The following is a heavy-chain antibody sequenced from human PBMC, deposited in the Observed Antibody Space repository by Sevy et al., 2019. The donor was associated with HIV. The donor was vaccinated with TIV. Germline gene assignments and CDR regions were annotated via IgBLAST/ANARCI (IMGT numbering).Heavy chain of an antibody. CDR3: ARRRKYYDSSGYYYGYYFDY. V-gene: IGHV4-39*01. J-gene: IGHJ4*02. CDR2: IYYSGST. CDR1: GGSISSSSYY. Sequence: SETLSLTCTVSGGSISSSSYYWGWIRQPPGKGLEWIGSIYYSGSTYYNPSLKSRVTISVDTSKNQFSLKLSSVIAADTAVYYCARRRKYYDSSGYYYGYYFDYWGQGTLVTVSS. D-gene: IGHD3-22*01.